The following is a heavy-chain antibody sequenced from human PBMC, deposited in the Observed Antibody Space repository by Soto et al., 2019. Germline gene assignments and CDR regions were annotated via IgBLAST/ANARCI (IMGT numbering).Heavy chain of an antibody. D-gene: IGHD2-21*02. CDR2: IYWDDDK. CDR3: VRRVSGHGPLTEN. CDR1: GFSLHTHGVG. Sequence: SGPTLVNPTQTLTLTCTFAGFSLHTHGVGVGWIRQPPGKAPEWLAVIYWDDDKRYSPSLKTRLTITRDTSKNQVVLTMTNMDSLDTATYCCVRRVSGHGPLTENWGQGTLVTVSS. J-gene: IGHJ4*02. V-gene: IGHV2-5*02.